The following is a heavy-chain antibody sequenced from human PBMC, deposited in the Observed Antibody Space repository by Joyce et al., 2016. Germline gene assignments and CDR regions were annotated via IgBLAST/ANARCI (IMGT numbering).Heavy chain of an antibody. Sequence: QVQLQPWGAGLLKPSETLSLTCAGDGGSFSGYYWSWIRQPPGKGLEWIGEINHSGSTNNNRSLKGRVTISVDTSKNQFSLKLSSVTAADTAVYYCARGPRANWGLVWFDPWGQGTLVTVSS. CDR2: INHSGST. CDR3: ARGPRANWGLVWFDP. CDR1: GGSFSGYY. J-gene: IGHJ5*02. D-gene: IGHD7-27*01. V-gene: IGHV4-34*01.